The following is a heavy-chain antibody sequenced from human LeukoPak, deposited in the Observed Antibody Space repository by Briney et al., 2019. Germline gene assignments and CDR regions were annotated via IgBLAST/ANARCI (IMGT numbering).Heavy chain of an antibody. J-gene: IGHJ3*02. CDR1: GFSVSNNY. Sequence: PGGSLRLSCAASGFSVSNNYMSWVRQPPGKGLEWVSVIYSGGSTYYADSVKGRFTISRDNSKNTLYLQVNSLRAEDTAVYYCACDLGARNAFDIWGQGTMVTVSS. D-gene: IGHD1-14*01. CDR2: IYSGGST. V-gene: IGHV3-53*01. CDR3: ACDLGARNAFDI.